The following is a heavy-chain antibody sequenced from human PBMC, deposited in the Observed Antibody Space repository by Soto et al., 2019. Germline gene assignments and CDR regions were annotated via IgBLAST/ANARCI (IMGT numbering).Heavy chain of an antibody. J-gene: IGHJ6*03. Sequence: SETLSLTCAVYGGSFSGYYWSWIRQPPGKGLEWIGEINHSGSTNYNPSLKSRVTISVDKSKNQFSLKLSSVTAADTAVYYCARVPRGYSYGYYYMDVWGKGTTVTVSS. V-gene: IGHV4-34*01. CDR3: ARVPRGYSYGYYYMDV. CDR1: GGSFSGYY. D-gene: IGHD5-18*01. CDR2: INHSGST.